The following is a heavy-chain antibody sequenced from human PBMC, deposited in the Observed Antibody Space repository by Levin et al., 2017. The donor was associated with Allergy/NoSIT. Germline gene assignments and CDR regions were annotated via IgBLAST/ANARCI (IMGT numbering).Heavy chain of an antibody. CDR1: GGSISSIYY. Sequence: PSETLSLTCTVSGGSISSIYYWGWIRQPPGKGLEWIGSMYYSGSTFYNPSLKSRVTISVDTSKNQFSLNLSSVSAADTAVYYCARDRKTEYYYDGLDVWGQGTTVTVSS. CDR2: MYYSGST. D-gene: IGHD1-14*01. J-gene: IGHJ6*02. V-gene: IGHV4-39*07. CDR3: ARDRKTEYYYDGLDV.